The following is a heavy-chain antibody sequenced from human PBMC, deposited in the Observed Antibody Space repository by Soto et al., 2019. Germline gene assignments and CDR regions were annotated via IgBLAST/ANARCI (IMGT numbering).Heavy chain of an antibody. CDR3: ARFCSGGSCNWFDP. J-gene: IGHJ5*02. D-gene: IGHD2-15*01. V-gene: IGHV4-59*08. CDR2: IYYSGST. CDR1: GGSISTYY. Sequence: SETLSLTCTVSGGSISTYYWSWIRQPPGKGLEWIGLIYYSGSTTYNPSLKSRVTISVDTSKNQFSLKLSSVTAADTAVYYCARFCSGGSCNWFDPWGQGALVTVSS.